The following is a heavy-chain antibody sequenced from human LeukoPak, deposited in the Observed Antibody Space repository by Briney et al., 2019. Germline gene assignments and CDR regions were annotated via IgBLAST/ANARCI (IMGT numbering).Heavy chain of an antibody. CDR1: GFTFSSHW. CDR2: INSDGSST. CDR3: AKVRAPSGWFNSDY. J-gene: IGHJ4*02. D-gene: IGHD6-19*01. Sequence: PGGSLRLSCAASGFTFSSHWMHWVRQAPGKGLVWVSHINSDGSSTSHADSVKGRFTISRDNAKSTLYLQMNSLRVEDAAAYYCAKVRAPSGWFNSDYWGQGTLVTVSS. V-gene: IGHV3-74*01.